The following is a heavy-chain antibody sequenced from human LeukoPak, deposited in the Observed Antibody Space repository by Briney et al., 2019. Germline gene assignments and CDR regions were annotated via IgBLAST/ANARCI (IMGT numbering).Heavy chain of an antibody. Sequence: GGSLRLSCAASGFTFDDYAMHWVRQAPGKGLEWVSGISWNSGSIGYADSVKGRFTISRDNAKNSLYLQMNSLRAEDTALCYCAKDMRGESGYDAFDIWGQGTMVTVSS. J-gene: IGHJ3*02. CDR3: AKDMRGESGYDAFDI. CDR2: ISWNSGSI. V-gene: IGHV3-9*01. CDR1: GFTFDDYA. D-gene: IGHD3-22*01.